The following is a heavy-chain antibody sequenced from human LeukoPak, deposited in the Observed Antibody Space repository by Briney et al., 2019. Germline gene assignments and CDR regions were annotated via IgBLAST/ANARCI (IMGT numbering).Heavy chain of an antibody. CDR2: ISAYNGNT. J-gene: IGHJ4*02. V-gene: IGHV1-18*01. Sequence: ASVKVSCKASGYTFTSYGISWVRQAPGQGLEWMGWISAYNGNTNYAQKLQGRVTMTTDTSTSTAYMELRSLRSDDTAVYYCARDGQYYYGSGDVDYWGQGTLVTVSS. CDR1: GYTFTSYG. CDR3: ARDGQYYYGSGDVDY. D-gene: IGHD3-10*01.